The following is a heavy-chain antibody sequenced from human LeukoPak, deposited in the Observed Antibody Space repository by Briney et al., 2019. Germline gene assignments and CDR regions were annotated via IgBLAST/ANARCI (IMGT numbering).Heavy chain of an antibody. CDR2: IYYSGST. D-gene: IGHD1-1*01. J-gene: IGHJ3*02. CDR1: GGSISSYY. V-gene: IGHV4-59*01. CDR3: ARDRRESTKPNDAFDI. Sequence: PSETPSLTCSVSGGSISSYYWSWIRQPPGKGLEWIWYIYYSGSTNYNPSLESRVTISIDTSKKQLSLKLRSVTAADTAVYYCARDRRESTKPNDAFDIWGQGTMVTVSS.